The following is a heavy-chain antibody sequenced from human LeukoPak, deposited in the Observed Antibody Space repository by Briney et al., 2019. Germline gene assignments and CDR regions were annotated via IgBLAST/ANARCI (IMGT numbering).Heavy chain of an antibody. D-gene: IGHD1-7*01. Sequence: ASVKVSCTASGYTFTGYYMHWVRQAPGQGLEWMGWINPNSGGTNFAQKFQGRVTMTRDTSISTAYMELSRLRSDDTAVYYCARDYNWNYAGDSWIDPWGQGTLVTVSS. CDR3: ARDYNWNYAGDSWIDP. CDR1: GYTFTGYY. V-gene: IGHV1-2*02. J-gene: IGHJ5*02. CDR2: INPNSGGT.